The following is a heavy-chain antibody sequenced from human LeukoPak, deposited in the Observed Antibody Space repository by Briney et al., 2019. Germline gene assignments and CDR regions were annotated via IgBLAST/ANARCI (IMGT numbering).Heavy chain of an antibody. D-gene: IGHD6-19*01. CDR1: GGTFSSYA. CDR3: ARDYSSGWDPSD. V-gene: IGHV1-69*13. J-gene: IGHJ4*02. CDR2: IIPIFNTA. Sequence: SVKVSCKASGGTFSSYAISWVRQAPGQGLEWMGGIIPIFNTANYAQKLQGRVTITAVESTSTTYMELSSLRSEDTAVYYCARDYSSGWDPSDWGQGTLVTVSS.